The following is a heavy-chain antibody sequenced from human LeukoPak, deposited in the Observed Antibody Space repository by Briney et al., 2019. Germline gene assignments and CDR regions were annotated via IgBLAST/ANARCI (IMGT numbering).Heavy chain of an antibody. Sequence: ASVKVSCKASGYIFTGYYMHWARQAPGQGLEWMGWINPNSGDTNYAQKFQGRVTMTRDTSISTAYMELSRLRSDDTAVYCARVRYRLAETYTDYWGQGTLVTVSS. CDR3: ARVRYRLAETYTDY. J-gene: IGHJ4*02. V-gene: IGHV1-2*02. D-gene: IGHD3-16*01. CDR1: GYIFTGYY. CDR2: INPNSGDT.